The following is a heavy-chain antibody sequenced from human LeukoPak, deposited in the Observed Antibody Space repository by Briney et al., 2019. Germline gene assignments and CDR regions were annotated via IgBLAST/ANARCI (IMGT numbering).Heavy chain of an antibody. CDR2: LFSGGDA. D-gene: IGHD3-22*01. CDR3: ASNSDGTGYYLY. V-gene: IGHV3-53*01. CDR1: GFTVSSNY. Sequence: RTGGSLRLSCAVSGFTVSSNYISWVRQAPGKGLEWVSALFSGGDAYYADSVKGRFTISRDNSKITLYLQMNSLRAEDTAVYFCASNSDGTGYYLYWGQGTLVTVSS. J-gene: IGHJ4*02.